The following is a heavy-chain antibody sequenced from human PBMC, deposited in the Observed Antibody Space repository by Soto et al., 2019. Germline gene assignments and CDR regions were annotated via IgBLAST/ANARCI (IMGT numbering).Heavy chain of an antibody. CDR3: AKDTGYDHALAGTFYYDYGMHV. CDR2: ISGSGGST. V-gene: IGHV3-23*01. Sequence: GGYLRLSCAASGFTFSSYAMSWVRQAPGKGLEWVSAISGSGGSTYYADSVKGRFTISRDNSKNTLYLQMNSLRAEDTGVYYCAKDTGYDHALAGTFYYDYGMHVWGQGTTVPVSS. J-gene: IGHJ6*02. D-gene: IGHD6-19*01. CDR1: GFTFSSYA.